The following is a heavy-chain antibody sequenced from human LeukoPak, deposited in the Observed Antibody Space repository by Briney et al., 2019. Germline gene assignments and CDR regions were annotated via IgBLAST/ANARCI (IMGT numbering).Heavy chain of an antibody. J-gene: IGHJ4*02. Sequence: PGGSLRLSCAASGFTFSSYGMHWVRQAPGKGLEWVAGTSYDGSNQYYADSVKGRFTISRDNSKNTLYLQMNSLRADDTAVYYCAKQSSAWYTAPNDYWGQGTLVTVSS. V-gene: IGHV3-30*18. CDR2: TSYDGSNQ. D-gene: IGHD6-19*01. CDR3: AKQSSAWYTAPNDY. CDR1: GFTFSSYG.